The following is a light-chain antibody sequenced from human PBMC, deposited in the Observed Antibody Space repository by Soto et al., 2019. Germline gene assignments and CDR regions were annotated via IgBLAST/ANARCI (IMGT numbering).Light chain of an antibody. Sequence: EIVLTQSPGTLSLSPGARVTLSCRASQSVSSSYLAWYQQKPGQAPRLLIYGASSRATGIPDRFIGSGSGTEFTLTISRLEPEDFAVYYCHQYDSSPLTFGGGTKVEIK. J-gene: IGKJ4*01. CDR1: QSVSSSY. V-gene: IGKV3-20*01. CDR2: GAS. CDR3: HQYDSSPLT.